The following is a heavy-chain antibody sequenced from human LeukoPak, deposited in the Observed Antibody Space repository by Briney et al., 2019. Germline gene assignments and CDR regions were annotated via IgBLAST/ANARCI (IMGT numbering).Heavy chain of an antibody. CDR3: ARSRRRGLIAVAGRQYNWFDP. CDR2: IIPIFGTA. Sequence: GASVKVSCKASGGTFSSYAISWVRQAPGQGLEWMGGIIPIFGTANYAQKFQGRVTITADKSTSTAYMELSSLRSEDTAVYYCARSRRRGLIAVAGRQYNWFDPWGQGTLVTVSS. V-gene: IGHV1-69*06. D-gene: IGHD6-19*01. J-gene: IGHJ5*02. CDR1: GGTFSSYA.